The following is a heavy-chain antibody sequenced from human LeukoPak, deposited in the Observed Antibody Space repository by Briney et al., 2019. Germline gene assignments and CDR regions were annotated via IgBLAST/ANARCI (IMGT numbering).Heavy chain of an antibody. Sequence: SQTLSLTCTVSGGSISSGDYYWSWIRQPPGKGLEWIGYIYYSGSTNYNPPLKSRVTISVDTSKNQFSLKLSSVTAADTAVYYCAREYYYASGSYLYWGQGTLVTVSS. D-gene: IGHD3-10*01. CDR2: IYYSGST. CDR1: GGSISSGDYY. J-gene: IGHJ4*02. V-gene: IGHV4-61*08. CDR3: AREYYYASGSYLY.